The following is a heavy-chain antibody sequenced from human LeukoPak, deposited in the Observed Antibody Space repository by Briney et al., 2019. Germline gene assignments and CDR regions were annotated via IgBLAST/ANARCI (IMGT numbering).Heavy chain of an antibody. D-gene: IGHD5-18*01. CDR2: ISSSSSYI. Sequence: PGGSLRLSCAASGFTFSSYSMNWVRQAPGKGLEWVSSISSSSSYIYYADSVKGRFTISRDNAKNSLYLQMNSPRAEDTAVYYCAGYTAIVGYFDYWGQGTLVTVSS. J-gene: IGHJ4*02. CDR1: GFTFSSYS. CDR3: AGYTAIVGYFDY. V-gene: IGHV3-21*01.